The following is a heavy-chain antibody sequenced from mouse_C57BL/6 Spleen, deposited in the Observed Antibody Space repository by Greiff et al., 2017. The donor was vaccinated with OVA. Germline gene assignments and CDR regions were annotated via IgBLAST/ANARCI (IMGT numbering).Heavy chain of an antibody. CDR1: GFNIKDDY. V-gene: IGHV14-4*01. CDR2: IDPENGDT. Sequence: EVQLKESGAELVRPGASVKLSCTASGFNIKDDYMHWVKQRPEQGLEWIGWIDPENGDTEYASKFQGKATITADTSSNTAYLQLSSLTSEDTAVYYCTRGTGTVWYFDVWGTGTTVTVSS. J-gene: IGHJ1*03. CDR3: TRGTGTVWYFDV. D-gene: IGHD4-1*01.